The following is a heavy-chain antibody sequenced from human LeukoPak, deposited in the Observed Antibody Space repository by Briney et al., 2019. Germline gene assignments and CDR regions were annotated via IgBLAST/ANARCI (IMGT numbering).Heavy chain of an antibody. CDR3: ARGPRDYDYVWGSYRCPRFDP. Sequence: KTSETLSLTCTVSGGSISSGDYYWSWIRQPPGKGLEWIGYIYYSGSTYYNPSLKSRVTISVDTSKNQSSLKLSSVTAADTAVYYCARGPRDYDYVWGSYRCPRFDPWGQGTLVTVSS. CDR2: IYYSGST. CDR1: GGSISSGDYY. J-gene: IGHJ5*02. V-gene: IGHV4-30-4*01. D-gene: IGHD3-16*02.